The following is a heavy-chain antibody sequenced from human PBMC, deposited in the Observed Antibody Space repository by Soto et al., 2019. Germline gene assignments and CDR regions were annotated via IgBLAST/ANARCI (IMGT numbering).Heavy chain of an antibody. CDR3: AKAGGAAGTVDYFDY. CDR1: GFTFSNYA. D-gene: IGHD6-13*01. CDR2: ISGSAGST. J-gene: IGHJ4*02. V-gene: IGHV3-23*01. Sequence: GGSLRLSCAASGFTFSNYAINWVRQSPGKGLEWVSVISGSAGSTYYADSVKGRFTITRDNSKNTLYLQMNSLRAEDTAVYYCAKAGGAAGTVDYFDYWGQGTLVTVS.